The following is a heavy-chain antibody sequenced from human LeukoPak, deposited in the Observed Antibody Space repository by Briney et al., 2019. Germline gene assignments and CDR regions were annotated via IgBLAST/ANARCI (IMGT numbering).Heavy chain of an antibody. CDR3: AREGNDYGDYAGPNDAFDI. V-gene: IGHV1-3*01. D-gene: IGHD4-17*01. CDR1: GYTFASYG. CDR2: INAGNGNT. J-gene: IGHJ3*02. Sequence: ASVKVSCKASGYTFASYGISWVRQAPGQRLEWMGWINAGNGNTKYSQRFQGRVTITRDTSASTAYMELSSLRSEDTAVYYCAREGNDYGDYAGPNDAFDIWGQGTMVTVSS.